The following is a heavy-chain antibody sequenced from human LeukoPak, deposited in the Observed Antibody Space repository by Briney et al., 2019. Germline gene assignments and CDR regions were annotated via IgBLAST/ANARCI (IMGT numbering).Heavy chain of an antibody. CDR2: ISSSGRNI. CDR3: ASGTSGSFDY. Sequence: PGGSLRLSCAASGFTFSNYELNWVRQAPGKGLEWVSYISSSGRNIYYADSVNGRFTISRDNAKNSLYLQMNSLRAEDTAVYYCASGTSGSFDYWGQGTLVTVSS. V-gene: IGHV3-48*03. J-gene: IGHJ4*02. D-gene: IGHD1-1*01. CDR1: GFTFSNYE.